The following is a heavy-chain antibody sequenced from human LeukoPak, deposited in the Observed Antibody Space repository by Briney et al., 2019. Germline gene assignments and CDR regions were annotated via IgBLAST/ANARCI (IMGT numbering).Heavy chain of an antibody. J-gene: IGHJ6*03. D-gene: IGHD3-9*01. CDR2: ISAYNGNT. Sequence: ASVKVSCKASGYTFTSYGISWVRQAPGQGLEWMGWISAYNGNTNYAQKLQGRVTMTTDTSTSTAYMELRSLRSDDTAVYYCARDPTSGYYDILTGSDYYYYMDVWGKGTTVTVSS. CDR1: GYTFTSYG. V-gene: IGHV1-18*01. CDR3: ARDPTSGYYDILTGSDYYYYMDV.